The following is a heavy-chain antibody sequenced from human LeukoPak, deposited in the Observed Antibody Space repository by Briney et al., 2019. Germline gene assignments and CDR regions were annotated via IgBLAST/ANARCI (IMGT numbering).Heavy chain of an antibody. D-gene: IGHD4-11*01. V-gene: IGHV1-69*13. CDR2: IIPIFGTA. J-gene: IGHJ4*02. Sequence: SVKVSCKASGYTFTGYYMHWVRQAPGQGLEWMGGIIPIFGTANYAQKFQGRVTITADESTSTAYMELSSLRSEDTAVYYCARDRSTTELLNWGQGTLVTVSS. CDR1: GYTFTGYY. CDR3: ARDRSTTELLN.